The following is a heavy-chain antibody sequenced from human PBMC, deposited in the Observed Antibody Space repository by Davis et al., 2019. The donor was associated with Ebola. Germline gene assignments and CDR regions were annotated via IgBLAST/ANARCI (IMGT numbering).Heavy chain of an antibody. CDR1: GYTFTSYA. D-gene: IGHD2-15*01. CDR3: ARAGDVVVDGPGHY. Sequence: ASVKVSCKASGYTFTSYAMHWVRQAPGQRLEWMGWINAGNGNTKYSQKFQGRVTITRDTSASTAYMELRSLRSGDTAVYYCARAGDVVVDGPGHYWGQGTQVTVSS. V-gene: IGHV1-3*01. CDR2: INAGNGNT. J-gene: IGHJ4*02.